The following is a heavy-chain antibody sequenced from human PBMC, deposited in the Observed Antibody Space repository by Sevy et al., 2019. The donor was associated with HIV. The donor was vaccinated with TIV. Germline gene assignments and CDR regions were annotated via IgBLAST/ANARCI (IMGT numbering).Heavy chain of an antibody. CDR1: GFTFSTYE. CDR3: AKVLHIVVVPAAIDYYYGMDV. D-gene: IGHD2-2*01. J-gene: IGHJ6*02. Sequence: GGSLRLSCAASGFTFSTYEMHWVRQAPGKGLEWVAFIRFDGTIQYYTDSLKGQLTISRDNSKNTLYLQMNSLRAEDTAVYFCAKVLHIVVVPAAIDYYYGMDVWGQGTTVTVSS. V-gene: IGHV3-30*02. CDR2: IRFDGTIQ.